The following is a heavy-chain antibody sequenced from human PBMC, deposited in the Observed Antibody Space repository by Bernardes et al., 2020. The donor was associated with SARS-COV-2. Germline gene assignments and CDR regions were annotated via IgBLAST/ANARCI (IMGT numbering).Heavy chain of an antibody. CDR3: ARGGSPRWGSTSCYSCDSGYWFHP. V-gene: IGHV4-34*01. D-gene: IGHD2-2*01. Sequence: SPSLPCSVSGGSITDSYWSWIRQSPGEGLEWIGEVNESGSTAYNPSLKSRVTISVDTSKNLFSLKVTPVTAADTAVYYCARGGSPRWGSTSCYSCDSGYWFHPWGQGTLVTVSS. CDR1: GGSITDSY. CDR2: VNESGST. J-gene: IGHJ5*02.